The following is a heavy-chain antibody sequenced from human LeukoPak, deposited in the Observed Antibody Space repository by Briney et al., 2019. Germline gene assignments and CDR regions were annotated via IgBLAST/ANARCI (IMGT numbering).Heavy chain of an antibody. CDR2: IYSGGST. CDR1: GFTFSSNF. J-gene: IGHJ4*02. D-gene: IGHD2-21*01. V-gene: IGHV3-53*01. Sequence: GGSLNPSLEAPGFTFSSNFRSGVRQPPGKGLGGVSDIYSGGSTYYADSVKGRFTISRDNSKNALYLQMNSLRAEDTAVYYCTRGGGGSFPHYWGQGTLVTVSS. CDR3: TRGGGGSFPHY.